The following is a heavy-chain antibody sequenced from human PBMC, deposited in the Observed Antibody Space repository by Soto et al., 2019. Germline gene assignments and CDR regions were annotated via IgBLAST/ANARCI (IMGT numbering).Heavy chain of an antibody. Sequence: SVKVSCKASGGTFSSYAISWVRQAPGQGLEWMGGIIPIFGTANYAQKFQGRVTITADKSTSTAYMELSSLRSEDTAVYYCASWGYDSSGYLGYFDYWGQGTLVTSPQ. CDR3: ASWGYDSSGYLGYFDY. CDR1: GGTFSSYA. CDR2: IIPIFGTA. J-gene: IGHJ4*02. V-gene: IGHV1-69*06. D-gene: IGHD3-22*01.